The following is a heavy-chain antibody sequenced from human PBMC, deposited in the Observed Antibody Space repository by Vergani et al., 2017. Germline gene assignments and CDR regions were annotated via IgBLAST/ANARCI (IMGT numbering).Heavy chain of an antibody. CDR2: INWNSDSI. D-gene: IGHD6-13*01. CDR1: GFTFDDYA. V-gene: IGHV3-9*01. CDR3: VKDIAASGNYWYFDL. J-gene: IGHJ2*01. Sequence: EVQLVESGGSVVRPGGSLRLSCAASGFTFDDYAMHWVRQAPGKGLEWVSGINWNSDSIAYADSVKGRFTISRDNAKNSLYLQMNSLRAEDTALYYCVKDIAASGNYWYFDLWGRGTLVTVSS.